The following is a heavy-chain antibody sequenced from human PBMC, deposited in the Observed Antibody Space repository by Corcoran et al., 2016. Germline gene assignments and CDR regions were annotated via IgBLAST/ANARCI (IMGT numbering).Heavy chain of an antibody. J-gene: IGHJ5*02. Sequence: QVQLVESGGGVVQPGRSLRLSCAASGFTFSSYGMHWVRQAPGKGLEWVAVISYDGSNKYYADSVKGRFTISRDNSKNTLYLQMNSLRAEDTAVYYCARDKAGASCSGGSCYGGTGFDPWGQGTLVTVSS. CDR1: GFTFSSYG. CDR3: ARDKAGASCSGGSCYGGTGFDP. D-gene: IGHD2-15*01. CDR2: ISYDGSNK. V-gene: IGHV3-30*03.